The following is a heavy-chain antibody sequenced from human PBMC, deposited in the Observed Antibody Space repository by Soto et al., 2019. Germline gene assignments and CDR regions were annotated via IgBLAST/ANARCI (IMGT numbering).Heavy chain of an antibody. CDR3: ARGCSGGSCTLPYYYYYMDV. D-gene: IGHD2-15*01. CDR1: GFTFSDYY. Sequence: QVQLVESGGGLVKPGGSLRLSCAASGFTFSDYYMSWIRQAPGKGLEWVSYISSSGSTIYYADSVKGRFTISRDNAKNSLYLQMKSLRAEDTAVYYCARGCSGGSCTLPYYYYYMDVWGKGTTVTVSS. V-gene: IGHV3-11*01. CDR2: ISSSGSTI. J-gene: IGHJ6*03.